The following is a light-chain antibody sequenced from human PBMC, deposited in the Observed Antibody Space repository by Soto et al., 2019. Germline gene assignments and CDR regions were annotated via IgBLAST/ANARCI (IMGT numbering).Light chain of an antibody. CDR1: HSDFGAYDY. J-gene: IGLJ1*01. CDR2: EVS. CDR3: SSYTTTSTLYV. Sequence: QSALTQPASVSGSPGQSITISCTGSHSDFGAYDYVSWYQQHPGKAPKLMIFEVSYRPSGVSTRFSGSKSGNTASLTISGLQAEDEADYYCSSYTTTSTLYVFGTGTKLTVL. V-gene: IGLV2-14*01.